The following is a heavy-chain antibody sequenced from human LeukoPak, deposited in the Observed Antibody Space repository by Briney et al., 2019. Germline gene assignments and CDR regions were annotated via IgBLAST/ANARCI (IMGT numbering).Heavy chain of an antibody. CDR1: GGTFSSYA. J-gene: IGHJ6*02. CDR3: ASKQLVLYYYYYYGMDV. V-gene: IGHV1-69*13. CDR2: IIPIFGTA. D-gene: IGHD6-13*01. Sequence: ASVKVSCKASGGTFSSYAISWVRQAPGQGLEWMGGIIPIFGTANYAQKFQGRVTITADESTSTAYMELSSLRSEDTAVYYCASKQLVLYYYYYYGMDVWGQGTTVTVSS.